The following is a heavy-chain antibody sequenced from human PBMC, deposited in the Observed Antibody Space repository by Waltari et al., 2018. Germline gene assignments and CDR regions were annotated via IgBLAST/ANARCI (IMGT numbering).Heavy chain of an antibody. CDR3: ARTENGHSSGWYSGDY. CDR2: IWYDGSKK. J-gene: IGHJ4*02. V-gene: IGHV3-33*01. D-gene: IGHD6-19*01. CDR1: GFTFSSYG. Sequence: QVQLVESGGGVVQPGRSLRLSCAASGFTFSSYGMHWVRQAPDKGLEWVAIIWYDGSKKYYADSVKGRFTISKDNSNNTLYLQMNSLRAEDTAVYYCARTENGHSSGWYSGDYWGQGTLVTVSS.